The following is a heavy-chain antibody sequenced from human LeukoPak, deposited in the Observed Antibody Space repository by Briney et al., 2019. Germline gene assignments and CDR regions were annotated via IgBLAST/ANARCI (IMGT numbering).Heavy chain of an antibody. V-gene: IGHV4-59*08. D-gene: IGHD1-26*01. CDR2: IYFSGST. CDR1: GGSLNIYY. J-gene: IGHJ4*02. CDR3: ARHTEGKYSGSYYRYFDY. Sequence: SETLSLPLTVSGGSLNIYYWSWIRHPPRQGLERIWYIYFSGSTNYNPSLKSRVTISVDTSKNQFSLKLSSVTAADTAVYYCARHTEGKYSGSYYRYFDYWGQGTLVTVSS.